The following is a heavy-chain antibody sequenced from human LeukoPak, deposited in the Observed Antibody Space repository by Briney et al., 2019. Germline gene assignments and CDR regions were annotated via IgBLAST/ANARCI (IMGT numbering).Heavy chain of an antibody. V-gene: IGHV3-48*03. CDR1: GFTFSSYE. Sequence: GGSLRLSCAASGFTFSSYEMNWVRQAPGKGLEWVSYISSSGSTIYYADSVKGRFTIFRDNAKNSLYLQMISLRADDTAVYYCARDVVPYYYYYMDVWGKGTTVTVSS. D-gene: IGHD2-21*01. CDR2: ISSSGSTI. J-gene: IGHJ6*03. CDR3: ARDVVPYYYYYMDV.